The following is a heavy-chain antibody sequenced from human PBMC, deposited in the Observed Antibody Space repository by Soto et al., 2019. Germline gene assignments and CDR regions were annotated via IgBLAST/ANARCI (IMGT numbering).Heavy chain of an antibody. CDR2: LYQSGKT. CDR1: GASISSYH. J-gene: IGHJ5*02. V-gene: IGHV4-59*01. CDR3: ARVSITINGYNCFDL. D-gene: IGHD3-3*02. Sequence: SETPSLTCTVSGASISSYHWSWILQPPGKGLEWIGFLYQSGKTNYNPSLKSRVTISVDTPKNQFSLNLISVTSADAAVYFCARVSITINGYNCFDLWGQGALVTVSS.